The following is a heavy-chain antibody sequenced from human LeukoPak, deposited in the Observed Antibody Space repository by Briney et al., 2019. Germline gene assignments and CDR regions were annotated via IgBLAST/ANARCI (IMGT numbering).Heavy chain of an antibody. V-gene: IGHV4-4*02. D-gene: IGHD3-10*01. CDR2: IYHNGGT. CDR3: ARWDCLVRGYYALDV. J-gene: IGHJ6*04. Sequence: SGTLSLTCAVSGGSISSSHWWRWVRPPPGKGLEWFGEIYHNGGTNYNPSLKRRVTILLDKSKNQFYLNLTSVTAADTALYYCARWDCLVRGYYALDVWGKGTTVTVSS. CDR1: GGSISSSHW.